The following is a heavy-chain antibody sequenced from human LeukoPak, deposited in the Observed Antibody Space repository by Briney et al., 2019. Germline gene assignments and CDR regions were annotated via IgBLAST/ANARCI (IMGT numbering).Heavy chain of an antibody. Sequence: GGSLRLSCAASGFTFSSYSMNWVRQAPGKGLEWVSYISSSSSTIYYADSVKGRFTISRDNAKNSLYLQMNSLRAEDTAVYYCARGSYYDSSGYPYFQHWGQGTLATVSS. D-gene: IGHD3-22*01. CDR3: ARGSYYDSSGYPYFQH. J-gene: IGHJ1*01. CDR1: GFTFSSYS. CDR2: ISSSSSTI. V-gene: IGHV3-48*01.